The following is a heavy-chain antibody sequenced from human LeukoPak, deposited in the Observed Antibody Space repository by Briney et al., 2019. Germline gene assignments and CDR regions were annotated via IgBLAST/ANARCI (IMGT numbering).Heavy chain of an antibody. CDR1: GFTVSATY. J-gene: IGHJ4*02. CDR3: ARDDEQWLVPFDY. D-gene: IGHD6-19*01. V-gene: IGHV3-66*01. CDR2: IFRTGNI. Sequence: GGSLRLSCAASGFTVSATYIGWVRQAPGKGLDWVSVIFRTGNIFYADSVRGRFSISRDNSKNTLYLQMNSLRAEDTAVYYCARDDEQWLVPFDYWGQGTLVTVSS.